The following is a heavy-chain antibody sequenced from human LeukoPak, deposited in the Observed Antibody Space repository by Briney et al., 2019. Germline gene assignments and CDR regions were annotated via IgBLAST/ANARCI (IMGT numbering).Heavy chain of an antibody. CDR2: IYNSGST. V-gene: IGHV4-59*01. J-gene: IGHJ4*02. CDR1: GDSLSSYS. Sequence: PSETLSLTCTVSGDSLSSYSWSWIRQFPGKGLEWIGYIYNSGSTTYNPSLKSRITVSLDMSKNQFSLRLRSVTAADTAVYYCASDYTLKSYRFDYWGQGTLVTVSS. D-gene: IGHD3-16*02. CDR3: ASDYTLKSYRFDY.